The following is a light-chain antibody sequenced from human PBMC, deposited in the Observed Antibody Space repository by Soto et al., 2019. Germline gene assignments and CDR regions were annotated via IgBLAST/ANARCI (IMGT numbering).Light chain of an antibody. CDR2: GDH. V-gene: IGLV1-44*01. J-gene: IGLJ2*01. Sequence: QSVLTQPPSASGTPGQRVTISCSGSSSNIGSNTVNWYQQLPGTAPKLLIYGDHQRPSGVPDRFSGSQSGTSASLAISGLQSEDEADYYCAIWDDSLNGVVFGGGTKLTVL. CDR3: AIWDDSLNGVV. CDR1: SSNIGSNT.